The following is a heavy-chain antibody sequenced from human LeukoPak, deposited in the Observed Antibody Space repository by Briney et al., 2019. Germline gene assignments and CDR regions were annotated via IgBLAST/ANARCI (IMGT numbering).Heavy chain of an antibody. J-gene: IGHJ6*02. Sequence: SETLSLTCTVSGGSISSGSYYWSWIRQPAGKGLEWIGRIYTSGSTNYNPSLKSRVTISVDTSKNQFSPKLSSVTAADTAVYYCARAELYRQIYYYYGMDVWGQGTTVTVSS. CDR2: IYTSGST. D-gene: IGHD2-2*02. CDR1: GGSISSGSYY. CDR3: ARAELYRQIYYYYGMDV. V-gene: IGHV4-61*02.